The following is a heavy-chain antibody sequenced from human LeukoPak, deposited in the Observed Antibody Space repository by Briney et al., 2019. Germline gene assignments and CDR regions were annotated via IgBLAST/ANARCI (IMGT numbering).Heavy chain of an antibody. CDR2: INPNSGGT. D-gene: IGHD3-10*01. CDR1: GYTFTGYY. Sequence: GASVKVSCKASGYTFTGYYMHWVRQAPGQGLEWMGWINPNSGGTNYAQKFQGRVTMTRDTSISTAYMELSRLRSDDTAVYYCARGPYYGSGSYSPFDYWAREPWSPSPQ. CDR3: ARGPYYGSGSYSPFDY. V-gene: IGHV1-2*02. J-gene: IGHJ4*02.